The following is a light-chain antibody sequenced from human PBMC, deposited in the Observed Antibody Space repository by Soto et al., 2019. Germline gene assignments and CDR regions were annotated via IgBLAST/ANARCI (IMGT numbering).Light chain of an antibody. Sequence: EIVLTQSPATLSLSPGERATLSCRATENLRTFLAWYQQKAGQAPRLLIYDASNRATGIPDRFSGSGSGTEFTLTISSLQSEDFAIYYCQQSRTFAQGTKLEIK. V-gene: IGKV3-11*01. CDR1: ENLRTF. J-gene: IGKJ2*01. CDR3: QQSRT. CDR2: DAS.